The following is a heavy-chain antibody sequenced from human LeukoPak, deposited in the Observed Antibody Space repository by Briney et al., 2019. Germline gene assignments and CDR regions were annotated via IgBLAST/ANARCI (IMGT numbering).Heavy chain of an antibody. D-gene: IGHD3-22*01. CDR3: ARDERYDSSGYPFDY. CDR2: INPNSGDT. CDR1: GYTFTGYF. Sequence: ASVKVSCKASGYTFTGYFIHWVRQAPGQGLEWMGWINPNSGDTNYAQKFQGRLTMTRDTSINTAYMELSRLRSADTAVCYCARDERYDSSGYPFDYWGQGTLVTVSS. J-gene: IGHJ4*02. V-gene: IGHV1-2*02.